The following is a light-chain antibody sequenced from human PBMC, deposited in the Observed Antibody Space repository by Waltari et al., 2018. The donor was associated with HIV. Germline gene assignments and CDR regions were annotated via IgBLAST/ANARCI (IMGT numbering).Light chain of an antibody. CDR3: QQYGSSPQT. V-gene: IGKV3-20*01. CDR2: AAS. CDR1: QSVNSHS. J-gene: IGKJ2*01. Sequence: EVVLTQSPDTLSLSPGEAADLSCRASQSVNSHSLAWYQQKPGQAPRLLIFAASSRATGIPDRFSGSGSGTDFTLAISGLKPEDFATYYCQQYGSSPQTFGQGTKLEIK.